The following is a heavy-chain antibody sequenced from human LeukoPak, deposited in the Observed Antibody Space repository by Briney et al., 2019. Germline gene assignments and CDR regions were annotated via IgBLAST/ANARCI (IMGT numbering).Heavy chain of an antibody. CDR3: ARVRGYCSGGSCAVYYYGMDV. J-gene: IGHJ6*02. D-gene: IGHD2-15*01. CDR1: GFTFSSYA. Sequence: GGSLRLSCAASGFTFSSYAMHWVRQAPGKGLEWVAVISYDGSNKYYADSVKGRFTISRDNSKNTLYLQMNSLRAEDTAVYYCARVRGYCSGGSCAVYYYGMDVWGQGTTVTVSS. CDR2: ISYDGSNK. V-gene: IGHV3-30*04.